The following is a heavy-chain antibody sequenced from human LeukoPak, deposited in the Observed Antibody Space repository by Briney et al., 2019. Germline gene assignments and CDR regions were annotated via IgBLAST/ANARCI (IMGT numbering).Heavy chain of an antibody. CDR3: ARGTTGSRFYFDF. CDR2: INLDGIRT. Sequence: GGSLRLSCAASGFTFSSYWMHWVRQAPGKGLVWVSRINLDGIRTYYADSVKGRFTISRDNAKNMLYLQMNSLRAEDTAVYYCARGTTGSRFYFDFWGQGTLATVSS. D-gene: IGHD1-1*01. CDR1: GFTFSSYW. J-gene: IGHJ4*02. V-gene: IGHV3-74*01.